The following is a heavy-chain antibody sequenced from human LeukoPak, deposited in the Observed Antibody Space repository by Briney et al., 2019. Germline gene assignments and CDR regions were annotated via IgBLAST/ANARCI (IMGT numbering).Heavy chain of an antibody. CDR3: AIHWFSESSSSWYA. Sequence: GESLKISCKGSGYSFTSYWISWVRQMPGKGLEWMGRIDPSDSYTNYSPSFQGHVTISADKSISTAYLQWSSLKASDTAMYYCAIHWFSESSSSWYAWGQGTLVTVSS. CDR1: GYSFTSYW. CDR2: IDPSDSYT. D-gene: IGHD6-13*01. J-gene: IGHJ4*02. V-gene: IGHV5-10-1*01.